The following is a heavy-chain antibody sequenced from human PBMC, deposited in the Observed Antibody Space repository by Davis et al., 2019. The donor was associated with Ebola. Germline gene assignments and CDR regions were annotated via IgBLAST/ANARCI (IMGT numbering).Heavy chain of an antibody. J-gene: IGHJ4*02. D-gene: IGHD3-22*01. CDR1: GGSINNYY. Sequence: SETLSLTCTVSGGSINNYYWSWIRQPPGKGLEWIGYIYSSGGTEYNPSLKTRVLMSVDTSKNQFSLKLTSVTAADTAMYYCARDYYDSNGYLYYFDSWGQGTLVTVSS. V-gene: IGHV4-59*01. CDR2: IYSSGGT. CDR3: ARDYYDSNGYLYYFDS.